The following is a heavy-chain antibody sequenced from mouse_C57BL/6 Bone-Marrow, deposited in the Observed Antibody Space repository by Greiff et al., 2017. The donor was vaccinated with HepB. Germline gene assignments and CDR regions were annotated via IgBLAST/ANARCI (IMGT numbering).Heavy chain of an antibody. CDR1: GYTFTDYY. J-gene: IGHJ3*01. CDR3: ARRNWFAY. CDR2: INPYNGGT. Sequence: VQLQQSGPVLVKPGASVKMSCKASGYTFTDYYMNWVKQGHGKSLEWIGVINPYNGGTSYNQKFKGKATLTVTKSSSTAYMELNSLTSEDSAVYYGARRNWFAYWGQGTLVTVSA. V-gene: IGHV1-19*01.